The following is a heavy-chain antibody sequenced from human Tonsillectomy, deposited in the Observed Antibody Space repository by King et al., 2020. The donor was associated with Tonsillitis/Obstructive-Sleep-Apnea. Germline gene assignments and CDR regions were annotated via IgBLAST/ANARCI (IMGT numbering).Heavy chain of an antibody. J-gene: IGHJ3*02. CDR3: ARGGYWSSTSCYSVAFDI. D-gene: IGHD2-2*01. CDR1: GFTFSSYW. Sequence: VQLVESGGGLVQPGGSLRLSCAASGFTFSSYWMHWVRQAPGKGLVWVSRINNDGTITSYADSVKGRFTITRDNAKNTLYLQMNSLRAADTAVYYCARGGYWSSTSCYSVAFDIWGQGTMVTVSS. V-gene: IGHV3-74*01. CDR2: INNDGTIT.